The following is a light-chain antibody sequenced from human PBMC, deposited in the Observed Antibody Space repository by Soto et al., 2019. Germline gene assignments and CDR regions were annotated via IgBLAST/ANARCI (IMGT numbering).Light chain of an antibody. CDR2: SNN. Sequence: QSVLTQPPSASGTPGQRVTISCSGSSSNIGSNTVNWYQQIPGTAPKLLIYSNNQRPSGVPDRFSGSKSGTSASLAISGLQSEDEAGYYCAALDDSLNGVVFGGGTKLTVL. J-gene: IGLJ2*01. CDR3: AALDDSLNGVV. V-gene: IGLV1-44*01. CDR1: SSNIGSNT.